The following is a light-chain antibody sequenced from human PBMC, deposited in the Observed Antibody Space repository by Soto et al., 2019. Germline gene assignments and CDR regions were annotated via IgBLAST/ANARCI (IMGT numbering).Light chain of an antibody. J-gene: IGKJ1*01. CDR2: GAS. V-gene: IGKV3-15*01. CDR3: QHYNNWPT. CDR1: QSVSSN. Sequence: EIVMTQSPATLSVSPGERATLSCRASQSVSSNLAWYQQKPGQAPRLLIYGASTRATGVPARFSGNGSGTEFTLTISSLQSEDFAVYFCQHYNNWPTFGQGTKVEIK.